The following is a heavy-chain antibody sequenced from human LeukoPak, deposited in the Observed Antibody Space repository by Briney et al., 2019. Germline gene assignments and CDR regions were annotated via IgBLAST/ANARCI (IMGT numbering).Heavy chain of an antibody. CDR1: GGSISSSSYY. Sequence: SETLSLTCTVSGGSISSSSYYWGWIRQPPGKGLEWIGEINHSGSTNYNPSLKSRVTISVDTSKNQFSLKLSSVTAADTAVYYCARGLLYYYYYGMDVWGQGTTVTVSS. CDR2: INHSGST. V-gene: IGHV4-39*07. J-gene: IGHJ6*02. CDR3: ARGLLYYYYYGMDV. D-gene: IGHD2-15*01.